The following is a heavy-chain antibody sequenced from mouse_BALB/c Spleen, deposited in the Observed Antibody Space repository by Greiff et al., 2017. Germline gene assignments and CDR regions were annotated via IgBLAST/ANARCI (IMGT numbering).Heavy chain of an antibody. CDR1: GYTFTDYA. D-gene: IGHD3-2*02. CDR2: ISTYYGDA. J-gene: IGHJ4*01. Sequence: VKLQESGAELVRPGVSVKISCKGSGYTFTDYAMHWVKQSHAKSLEWIGVISTYYGDASYNQKFKGKATMTVDKSSSTAYMELARLTSEDSAIYYCARSGTSYAMDYWGQGTSVTVSS. V-gene: IGHV1S137*01. CDR3: ARSGTSYAMDY.